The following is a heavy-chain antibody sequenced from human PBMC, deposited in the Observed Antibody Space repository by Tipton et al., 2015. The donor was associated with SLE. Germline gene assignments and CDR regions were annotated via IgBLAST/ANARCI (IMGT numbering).Heavy chain of an antibody. Sequence: SLRLSCAASGFTVSSNYMSWVRQAPGKGLEWVSVIYSGGSTYYADSVKGRFTISRQNSKNTLYLQMNSLRAEDTAVYYVARDSRGYCSGGSCSDAFDIWGQGTMVTVSS. J-gene: IGHJ3*02. CDR3: ARDSRGYCSGGSCSDAFDI. V-gene: IGHV3-53*04. CDR1: GFTVSSNY. CDR2: IYSGGST. D-gene: IGHD2-15*01.